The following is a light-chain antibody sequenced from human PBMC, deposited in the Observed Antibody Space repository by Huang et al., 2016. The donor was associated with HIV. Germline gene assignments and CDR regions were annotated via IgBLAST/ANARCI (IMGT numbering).Light chain of an antibody. J-gene: IGKJ2*01. CDR2: EVS. Sequence: IVLTQTPLALSVTPGQPASISCNSTQSLLHSDGQTHLYWYLQRPGQPPQLLIYEVSNRFAGGSDRFPGSGSGTDFTLKIGRVESEDVGVYYCMQTTQFPQTFGQGTKLEIK. CDR1: QSLLHSDGQTH. CDR3: MQTTQFPQT. V-gene: IGKV2D-29*01.